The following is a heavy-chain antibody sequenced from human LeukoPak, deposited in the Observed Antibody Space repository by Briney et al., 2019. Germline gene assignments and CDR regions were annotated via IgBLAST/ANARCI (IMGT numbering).Heavy chain of an antibody. J-gene: IGHJ3*02. D-gene: IGHD3-22*01. V-gene: IGHV1-69*05. CDR2: IIPIFGTA. Sequence: ASVKVSCKASGGTFGSYAITWVRQAPGQGLEWMGRIIPIFGTANYAQKCQGRVTITTDESTSTAYMELSSLRSEDTAVYYCARERTMIVAAFDIWGQGTMVTVSS. CDR1: GGTFGSYA. CDR3: ARERTMIVAAFDI.